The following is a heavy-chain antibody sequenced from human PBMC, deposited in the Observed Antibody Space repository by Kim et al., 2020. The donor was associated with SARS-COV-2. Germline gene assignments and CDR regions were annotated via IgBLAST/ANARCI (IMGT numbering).Heavy chain of an antibody. J-gene: IGHJ4*02. Sequence: ASVKVSCKASGYTFTSYAMHWVRQAPGQRLEWMGWINAGNGNTKYSQKFQGRVTITRDTSASTAYMELSSLRSEDTAVYYCARAGAQKITMVRGAPIYFDYWGQGTLVTVSS. D-gene: IGHD3-10*01. V-gene: IGHV1-3*01. CDR2: INAGNGNT. CDR3: ARAGAQKITMVRGAPIYFDY. CDR1: GYTFTSYA.